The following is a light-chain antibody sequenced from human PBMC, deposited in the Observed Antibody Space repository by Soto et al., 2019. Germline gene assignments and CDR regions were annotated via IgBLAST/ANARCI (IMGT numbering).Light chain of an antibody. J-gene: IGKJ1*01. CDR3: MQALQTRT. CDR1: QSLLHSNGYNY. Sequence: DIVMTQSPLSLPVTPGEPASISCRYSQSLLHSNGYNYLDWYLQKPGQSPQLLIYLGSNRASGVPDRFSGSGSGTDFTLKISRVEAEDVGVYYCMQALQTRTFGQGTKV. V-gene: IGKV2-28*01. CDR2: LGS.